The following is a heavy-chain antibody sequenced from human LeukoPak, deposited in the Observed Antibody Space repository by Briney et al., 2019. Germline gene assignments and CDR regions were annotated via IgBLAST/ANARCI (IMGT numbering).Heavy chain of an antibody. Sequence: PSETLSLTCTVSGYSISSGYYWGWVRQPPGKGLEWIGSYYRSGSIHYNPSLKSRVTISVDTSKNQISLKLSSVTAADTAVYYCTSGPRGITFDYWGQGTLVTVSS. D-gene: IGHD3-10*01. CDR2: YYRSGSI. V-gene: IGHV4-38-2*02. CDR3: TSGPRGITFDY. J-gene: IGHJ4*02. CDR1: GYSISSGYY.